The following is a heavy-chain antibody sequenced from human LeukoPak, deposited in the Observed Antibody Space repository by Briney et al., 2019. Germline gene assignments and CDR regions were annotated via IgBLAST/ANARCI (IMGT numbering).Heavy chain of an antibody. CDR2: IAYDGSNK. D-gene: IGHD5-18*01. Sequence: LRLSCAASGFTFSSYGMHWVRQAPGKGLEWVAVIAYDGSNKYYADSVKGRFSISRDHSKNTLYLQMNSLRAEDTAVFYCAKDPRGYSYGYFDYWGQGALVTVSS. V-gene: IGHV3-30*18. CDR3: AKDPRGYSYGYFDY. J-gene: IGHJ4*02. CDR1: GFTFSSYG.